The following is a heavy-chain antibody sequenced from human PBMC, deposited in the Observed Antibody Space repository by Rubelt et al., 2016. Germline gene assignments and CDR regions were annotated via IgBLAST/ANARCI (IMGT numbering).Heavy chain of an antibody. CDR3: AKLAGKDAYYYYGMDV. CDR2: IWYDGSNK. Sequence: ESGGGVVQPGRSLRLSCAASGFTFSSYGMHWVRQAPGKGLEWVAVIWYDGSNKYYADSVEGRFTISRDNSKNTLYLQMNSLRAEDTAVYYCAKLAGKDAYYYYGMDVWGQGTTVTVSS. J-gene: IGHJ6*02. D-gene: IGHD6-19*01. CDR1: GFTFSSYG. V-gene: IGHV3-33*06.